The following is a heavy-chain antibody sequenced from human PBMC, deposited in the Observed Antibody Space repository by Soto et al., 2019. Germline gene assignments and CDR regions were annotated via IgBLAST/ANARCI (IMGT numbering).Heavy chain of an antibody. CDR2: ISSSSSYI. CDR1: GFTFSSYS. V-gene: IGHV3-21*01. CDR3: ARGPAYCSSTSCYEYFQH. J-gene: IGHJ1*01. Sequence: GGSLRLSCAASGFTFSSYSMNWVRQAPGKGLEWVSSISSSSSYIYYADSVKGRFTISRDNAKNSLYLQMNSLRAEDTAVYYCARGPAYCSSTSCYEYFQHWGQGTLVTVSS. D-gene: IGHD2-2*01.